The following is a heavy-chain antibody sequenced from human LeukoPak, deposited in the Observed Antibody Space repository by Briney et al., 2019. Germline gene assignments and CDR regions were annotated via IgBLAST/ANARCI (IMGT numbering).Heavy chain of an antibody. V-gene: IGHV1-2*02. J-gene: IGHJ4*02. D-gene: IGHD2-2*02. CDR1: GYTFTGCY. Sequence: ASVKVSCKASGYTFTGCYMHWVRQAPGQGLEWMGWINPNSGGTNYAQKFQGRVTMTRDTSISTAYMELSRLRSDDTAVYYCARGHRYCSSTSCYTDYWGQGTLVTVSS. CDR2: INPNSGGT. CDR3: ARGHRYCSSTSCYTDY.